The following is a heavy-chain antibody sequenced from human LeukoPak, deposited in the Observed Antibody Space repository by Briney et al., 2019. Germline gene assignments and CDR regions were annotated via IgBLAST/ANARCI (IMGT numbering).Heavy chain of an antibody. Sequence: GESLKITCKGSGYSFTSYWIGWVRQMPGKGLEYMGIIHPGDSDTRYSPSFQGQVTISVDRSSSTAYLQWSRLKASDTAMYYCATHPGGLQSGFDNWGQGTLVTVSS. J-gene: IGHJ4*02. D-gene: IGHD5-24*01. CDR2: IHPGDSDT. CDR1: GYSFTSYW. V-gene: IGHV5-51*01. CDR3: ATHPGGLQSGFDN.